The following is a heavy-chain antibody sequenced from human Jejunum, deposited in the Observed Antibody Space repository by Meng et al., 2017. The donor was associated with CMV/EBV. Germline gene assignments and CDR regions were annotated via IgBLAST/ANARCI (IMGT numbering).Heavy chain of an antibody. CDR3: ARVSSGWDYFDY. D-gene: IGHD6-19*01. CDR1: GGSVSIGGYY. Sequence: QGQVQESGPGLVKPSQTLSLTCTVSGGSVSIGGYYWTWIRQHPGKGLEWFRHIYYSGSTFYNPSLKRRVIISIDTSKNQFSLNLRSVTAADTAVYYCARVSSGWDYFDYWGQGTLVTVSS. V-gene: IGHV4-31*03. CDR2: IYYSGST. J-gene: IGHJ4*02.